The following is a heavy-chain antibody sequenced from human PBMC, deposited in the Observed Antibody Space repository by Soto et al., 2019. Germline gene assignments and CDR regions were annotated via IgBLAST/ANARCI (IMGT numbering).Heavy chain of an antibody. CDR2: IYWDDDK. Sequence: QITLKESGPTLVKPTQTLTLTCTFSGFSLSTSGVGVGWIRQPPGKALEWLALIYWDDDKRYSPSLKSRLTITKDTTKNQVVLTLTNMDPVDTATYYCAHQLDSRGYYSWGYFDYWGQGTLVTVSS. CDR1: GFSLSTSGVG. D-gene: IGHD3-22*01. CDR3: AHQLDSRGYYSWGYFDY. V-gene: IGHV2-5*02. J-gene: IGHJ4*02.